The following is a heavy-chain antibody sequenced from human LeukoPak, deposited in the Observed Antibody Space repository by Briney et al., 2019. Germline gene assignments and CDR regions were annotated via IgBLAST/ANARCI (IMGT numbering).Heavy chain of an antibody. CDR3: ARGSSSGEDIVVVVAALPYFDY. CDR1: GGSFSGYY. D-gene: IGHD2-15*01. J-gene: IGHJ4*02. Sequence: SETLSLTCAVYGGSFSGYYWSRIRQPPGKGLEWIGEINHSGSTNYNPSLKSRVTISVDTSKNQFSLKLSSVTAADTAVYYCARGSSSGEDIVVVVAALPYFDYWGQGTLVTVSS. V-gene: IGHV4-34*01. CDR2: INHSGST.